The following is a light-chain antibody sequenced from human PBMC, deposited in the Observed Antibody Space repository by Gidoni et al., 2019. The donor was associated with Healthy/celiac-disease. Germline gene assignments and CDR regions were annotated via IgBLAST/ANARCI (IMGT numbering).Light chain of an antibody. J-gene: IGKJ3*01. Sequence: DIQMTQSPSSLSASVGDRVTITCPASQSISSYLNWYQQKPGKAPKLLIYAASSLQSGVPSRFSGSGSGTDFTLTISSLQPEDFATYYCQQSYSTPGFGPGTKVEIK. V-gene: IGKV1-39*01. CDR2: AAS. CDR1: QSISSY. CDR3: QQSYSTPG.